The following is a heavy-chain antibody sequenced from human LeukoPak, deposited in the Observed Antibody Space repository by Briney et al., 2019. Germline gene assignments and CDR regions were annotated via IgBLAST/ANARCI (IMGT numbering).Heavy chain of an antibody. Sequence: ASVKVSCRASGYTFTSSDINCVRQAAGQGLEWMGWMNPNSGDTGYAQKFQGRVTMTRDTSISTAYMELSSLTSDDTAVYYCARCGAGTLGAVDWGQGTLVTVSS. CDR2: MNPNSGDT. V-gene: IGHV1-8*01. J-gene: IGHJ4*02. CDR1: GYTFTSSD. CDR3: ARCGAGTLGAVD. D-gene: IGHD3-16*01.